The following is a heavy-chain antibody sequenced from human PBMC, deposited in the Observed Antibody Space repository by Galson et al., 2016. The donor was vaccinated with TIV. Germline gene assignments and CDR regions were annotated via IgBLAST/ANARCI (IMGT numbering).Heavy chain of an antibody. CDR3: TKVPSSGFSYYYGLDV. V-gene: IGHV3-23*01. CDR2: ISAGGGGST. Sequence: SLRLSCAASGFTFSSFAMSWVRQAPGKGLEWVSRISAGGGGSTCYADSVKGRSTVSRDNSKNTLFLQMNSLRAEDTAVYYCTKVPSSGFSYYYGLDVWGQGTTVTVSS. D-gene: IGHD3-22*01. J-gene: IGHJ6*02. CDR1: GFTFSSFA.